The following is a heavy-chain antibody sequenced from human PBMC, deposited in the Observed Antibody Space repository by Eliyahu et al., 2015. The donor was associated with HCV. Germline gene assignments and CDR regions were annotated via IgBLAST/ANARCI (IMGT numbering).Heavy chain of an antibody. CDR2: IRSKTYGETT. V-gene: IGHV3-49*03. D-gene: IGHD3-10*01. CDR1: GFTXGXXV. Sequence: EVQLVESGGALVQPGGSLRLSXTAXGFTXGXXVMTWFRQAPGKGLEWVGFIRSKTYGETTEYAASVKGRFIISRDDSKSSAYLQMNSLKTEDTAVYYCTRGYYGSGSFLYAFYWGQGTLVTVSS. CDR3: TRGYYGSGSFLYAFY. J-gene: IGHJ4*02.